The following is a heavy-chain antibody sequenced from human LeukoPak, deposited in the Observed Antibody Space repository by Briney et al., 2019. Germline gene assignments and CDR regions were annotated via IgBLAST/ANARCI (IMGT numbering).Heavy chain of an antibody. J-gene: IGHJ3*02. V-gene: IGHV3-7*01. CDR1: GFTFSHYY. CDR3: ARESIVVVPTTMDDASDI. Sequence: GGSLRLSCAASGFTFSHYYMSWVRQAPGKGLEWVANIKQDGSEQFYLDSVKGRFTISRDNAKNALYLQMHSLRVEDTAVYYCARESIVVVPTTMDDASDIWGQGTMVTVS. CDR2: IKQDGSEQ. D-gene: IGHD2-2*01.